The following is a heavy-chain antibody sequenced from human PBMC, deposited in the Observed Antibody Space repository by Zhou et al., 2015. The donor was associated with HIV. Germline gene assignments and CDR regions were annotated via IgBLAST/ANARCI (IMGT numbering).Heavy chain of an antibody. V-gene: IGHV1-69*01. CDR2: ITPDFGTV. CDR3: AGRDSSAYRAYYFYALDV. D-gene: IGHD6-19*01. Sequence: QVPLVQPGVEVKKPGSSLRVSCTTSAEIFATSVINWVRQAPGRGLEWLGGITPDFGTVNSAPRFQDRVRLSADESTTTVYLELANLKFDDTAVYYCAGRDSSAYRAYYFYALDVWGQGTSVIVSS. CDR1: AEIFATSV. J-gene: IGHJ6*02.